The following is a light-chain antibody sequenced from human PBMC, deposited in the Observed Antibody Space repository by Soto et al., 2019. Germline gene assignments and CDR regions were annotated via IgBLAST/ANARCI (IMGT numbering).Light chain of an antibody. CDR2: DAS. J-gene: IGKJ4*01. CDR3: QQRSNWPLT. V-gene: IGKV3-11*01. Sequence: EIVLTQSPATLSLSPGERATLSCRASQSVSSYLACYQQKPGQAPRLLVYDASTRATGIPARFSGSGSGTDFTLSISSLEPEDFAVYFCQQRSNWPLTFGGGTKVDIK. CDR1: QSVSSY.